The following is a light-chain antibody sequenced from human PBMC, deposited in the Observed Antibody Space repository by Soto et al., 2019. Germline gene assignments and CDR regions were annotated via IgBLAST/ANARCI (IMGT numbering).Light chain of an antibody. J-gene: IGKJ4*01. CDR1: QSVSSSY. CDR3: QQYGSSPLT. V-gene: IGKV3-20*01. CDR2: GAS. Sequence: EIVLTQSPGTLSLSPGERATLSCRASQSVSSSYLAWYQQKPGQAPRLLIYGASSRATGIPDRFSGSGSGTDFTLTISRLEPEDLAVFYCQQYGSSPLTFGGGTKVDI.